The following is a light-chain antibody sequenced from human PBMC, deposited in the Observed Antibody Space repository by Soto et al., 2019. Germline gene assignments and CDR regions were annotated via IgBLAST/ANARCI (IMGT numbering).Light chain of an antibody. CDR2: GNS. J-gene: IGLJ1*01. CDR3: QSYDSSLSAYV. Sequence: QSVLAQPPSVSGAPGQKVTISCTGSSSNIVAGYDLHWYQQLPGTAPKLLLYGNSNRPSGVPDRFSGSKSGTSASLAITGLQAEDEADYYCQSYDSSLSAYVFGTGTKLTVL. V-gene: IGLV1-40*01. CDR1: SSNIVAGYD.